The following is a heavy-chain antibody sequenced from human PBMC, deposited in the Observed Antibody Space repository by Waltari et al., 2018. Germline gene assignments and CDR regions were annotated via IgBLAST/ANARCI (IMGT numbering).Heavy chain of an antibody. CDR2: IYYSGST. V-gene: IGHV4-59*08. J-gene: IGHJ4*02. D-gene: IGHD3-3*01. Sequence: QVQLQESGPGLVKPSETLSLTCTVSGGSISNYYWSWIRQSPGKGLEWIGSIYYSGSTNYNPSLKSRVTLSVDTSKNHFSLKLSSVTAADTALYYCARQGQYDFWTGYYLFDYWGQGTLVTVSS. CDR3: ARQGQYDFWTGYYLFDY. CDR1: GGSISNYY.